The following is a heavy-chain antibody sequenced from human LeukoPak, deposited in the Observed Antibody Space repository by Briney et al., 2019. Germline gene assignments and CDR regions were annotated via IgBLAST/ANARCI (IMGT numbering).Heavy chain of an antibody. CDR2: IFPGGGEI. CDR3: ATYRQVLLPFES. D-gene: IGHD2-8*02. CDR1: GFTFSTFA. J-gene: IGHJ4*02. V-gene: IGHV3-23*01. Sequence: GGSLRLSCAASGFTFSTFAMIWVRQPPGKGLEWVSSIFPGGGEIHYADSVRGRFTISRDNSKSTLSLQMNGLRAEDTAIYYCATYRQVLLPFESWGQGTLVTVSS.